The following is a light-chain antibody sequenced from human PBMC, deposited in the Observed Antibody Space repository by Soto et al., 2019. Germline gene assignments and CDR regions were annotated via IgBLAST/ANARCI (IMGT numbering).Light chain of an antibody. Sequence: EIVLTQSPATLSLSPGERAILSCRASQSVSNYLGWYQQKPGQAPRLLIYDASNRATGIPARFSGSGSGTDFTLTISSLEPEDFAVYYCQQRSNWPITFGQGTRLEIK. J-gene: IGKJ5*01. CDR2: DAS. CDR1: QSVSNY. V-gene: IGKV3-11*01. CDR3: QQRSNWPIT.